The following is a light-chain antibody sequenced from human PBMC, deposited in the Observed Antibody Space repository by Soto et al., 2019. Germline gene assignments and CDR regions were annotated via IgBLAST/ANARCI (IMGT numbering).Light chain of an antibody. J-gene: IGLJ2*01. V-gene: IGLV1-51*01. CDR2: DNN. CDR1: SSNIGNNY. Sequence: QSVLTQPPSVSAAPGQKVTISCSGSSSNIGNNYVSWYQQLPGTAPKLLIYDNNKRPSGIPARFSGSKSGTSATLGITGLQTGDEADYYCGTWDSSSVVFGGGTQLTVL. CDR3: GTWDSSSVV.